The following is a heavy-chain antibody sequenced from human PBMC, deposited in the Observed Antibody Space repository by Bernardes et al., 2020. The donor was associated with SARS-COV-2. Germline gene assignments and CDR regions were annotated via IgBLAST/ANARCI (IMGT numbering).Heavy chain of an antibody. CDR3: TKDPQYSNDIDH. CDR2: ISYSGGRT. D-gene: IGHD6-6*01. Sequence: GGSLRLCCAASGFTFSSYDMSWVRQAPGKGLQWVSTISYSGGRTHYADSVKGRFTISRDNSDNTVYLQMTSLRAEDTAVYYCTKDPQYSNDIDHWGQGTLVTVSS. CDR1: GFTFSSYD. J-gene: IGHJ4*02. V-gene: IGHV3-23*01.